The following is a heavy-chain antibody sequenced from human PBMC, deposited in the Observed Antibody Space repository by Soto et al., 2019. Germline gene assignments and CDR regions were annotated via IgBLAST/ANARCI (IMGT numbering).Heavy chain of an antibody. V-gene: IGHV4-34*01. J-gene: IGHJ6*02. D-gene: IGHD3-22*01. CDR1: GGSFSGYC. CDR2: INHSGST. CDR3: ARTPRGDSSGYSYGMDV. Sequence: PSETLALTCAVYGGSFSGYCWSWIRQPPGKGLEWIGEINHSGSTNYNPSLKSRVTISVDTSKNQFSLKLSSVTAADTAVYYCARTPRGDSSGYSYGMDVWGQGTTVTVSS.